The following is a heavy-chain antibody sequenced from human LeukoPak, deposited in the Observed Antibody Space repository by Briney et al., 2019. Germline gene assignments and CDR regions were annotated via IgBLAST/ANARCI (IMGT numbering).Heavy chain of an antibody. CDR2: MYYSGST. CDR3: ARHGRMGTINPSY. V-gene: IGHV4-39*01. D-gene: IGHD5-24*01. Sequence: SETLSLTCTVSGGSISNSSYYWGWIRQPPGKGLEWIGSMYYSGSTYYNPSLKSLATISVDTSKNQFSLKLSSVTAADTAVYYCARHGRMGTINPSYWGQGTLVTVSS. CDR1: GGSISNSSYY. J-gene: IGHJ4*02.